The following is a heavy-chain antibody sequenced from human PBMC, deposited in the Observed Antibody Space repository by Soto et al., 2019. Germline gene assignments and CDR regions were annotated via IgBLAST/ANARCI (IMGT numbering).Heavy chain of an antibody. Sequence: SVKVSCKASGGTFSSYAISWVRQAPGQGLEWMGGIIPIFGTANYAQKFQGRVTITTDESTSTAYMELSSLRSEDTAVYYCARDRRRIQIFGVVPRGPIYYYGMDVWGQGTTVTVS. V-gene: IGHV1-69*05. J-gene: IGHJ6*02. CDR3: ARDRRRIQIFGVVPRGPIYYYGMDV. D-gene: IGHD3-3*01. CDR1: GGTFSSYA. CDR2: IIPIFGTA.